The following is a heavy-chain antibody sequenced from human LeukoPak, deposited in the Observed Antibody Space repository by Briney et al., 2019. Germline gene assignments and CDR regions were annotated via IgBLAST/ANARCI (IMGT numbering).Heavy chain of an antibody. D-gene: IGHD6-13*01. V-gene: IGHV3-48*03. CDR3: ANMGIAAALEN. CDR2: TTSSGTTT. Sequence: GGSLRLSCAASGFSFSSYEMNWVRQAPGKGLEWISYTTSSGTTTYYADSVKGRFTISRDNAKNSLYLQMNSLRSKDTAVYYCANMGIAAALENWGQGTLVTVSS. J-gene: IGHJ4*02. CDR1: GFSFSSYE.